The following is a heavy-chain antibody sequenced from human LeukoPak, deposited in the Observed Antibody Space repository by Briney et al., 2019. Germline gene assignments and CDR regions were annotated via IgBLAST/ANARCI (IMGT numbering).Heavy chain of an antibody. CDR1: GFTFSSYS. Sequence: PGGSLRLSCAASGFTFSSYSMSWVRQAPGKGLEWVSAISGSGGSTYYADSVKGRFTISRDNSKNTLYLQMNSLRAEDTAVYYCAKDRSFSRYFDWLLADAFDIWGQGTMVTVSS. CDR2: ISGSGGST. D-gene: IGHD3-9*01. CDR3: AKDRSFSRYFDWLLADAFDI. V-gene: IGHV3-23*01. J-gene: IGHJ3*02.